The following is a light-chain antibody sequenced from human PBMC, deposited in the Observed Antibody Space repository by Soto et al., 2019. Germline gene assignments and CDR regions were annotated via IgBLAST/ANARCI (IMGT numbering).Light chain of an antibody. J-gene: IGLJ1*01. CDR2: DVS. Sequence: QSVLTQPASVSGSPGQSIAISCTGTSSDVGSDYNYVSWYQQHPGKAPKLMVYDVSTRPSGVSNRFSGSKSGTTASLTISGLQAEDEADYYCCSYTGNYNFFYVFGTGTKVTVL. V-gene: IGLV2-14*03. CDR3: CSYTGNYNFFYV. CDR1: SSDVGSDYNY.